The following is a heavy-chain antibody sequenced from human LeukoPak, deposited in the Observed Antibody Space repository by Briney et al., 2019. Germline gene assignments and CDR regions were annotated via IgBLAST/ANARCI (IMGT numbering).Heavy chain of an antibody. D-gene: IGHD1-26*01. V-gene: IGHV1-8*03. J-gene: IGHJ6*03. CDR3: VRGAGATISYYHYYMDV. CDR2: MNPNSGNT. Sequence: GASVKVSCKASGYTFTSYDINWVRQATGQGLEWVGWMNPNSGNTGYAQKFQGRVTITRNTSISTAYMELSSLRSEDTAVYYCVRGAGATISYYHYYMDVWGKGTTVTASS. CDR1: GYTFTSYD.